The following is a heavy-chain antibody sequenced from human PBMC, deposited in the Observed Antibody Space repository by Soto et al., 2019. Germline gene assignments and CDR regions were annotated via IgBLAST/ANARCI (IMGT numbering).Heavy chain of an antibody. J-gene: IGHJ5*02. V-gene: IGHV1-69*13. CDR3: ARESSLWFGESLFGFDP. Sequence: GASVKVSCKASGGTFSSYAISXARQAPGQGLEWMGGIIPIFGTANYAQKFQGRVTITADESTSTAYMELSSLRSEDTAVYYCARESSLWFGESLFGFDPWGQGTLVTVSS. CDR1: GGTFSSYA. D-gene: IGHD3-10*01. CDR2: IIPIFGTA.